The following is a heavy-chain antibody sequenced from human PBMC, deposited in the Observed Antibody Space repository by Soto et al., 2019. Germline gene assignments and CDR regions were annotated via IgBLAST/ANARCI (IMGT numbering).Heavy chain of an antibody. CDR2: ISAYNVNT. CDR1: GYTFTHYG. J-gene: IGHJ6*04. V-gene: IGHV1-18*01. Sequence: QVQLLQSGAEVKKPGASVKVSCKASGYTFTHYGITWVPKDPGQGLECIGWISAYNVNTQYTQRLQDRVPMTTDKSTSTAYMELSCLRSDDTAVYYCARVRQIVCYLYYALDVWGKGTTVTVSS. CDR3: ARVRQIVCYLYYALDV. D-gene: IGHD3-16*01.